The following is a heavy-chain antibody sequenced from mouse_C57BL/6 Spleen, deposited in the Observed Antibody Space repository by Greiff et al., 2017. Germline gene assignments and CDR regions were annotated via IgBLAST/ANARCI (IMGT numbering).Heavy chain of an antibody. CDR3: ARGGLGQTYYFDY. CDR1: GFTFSSYA. V-gene: IGHV5-4*03. J-gene: IGHJ2*01. D-gene: IGHD4-1*01. Sequence: EVMLVESGGGLVKPGGSLKLSCAASGFTFSSYAMSWVRQTPEKRLEWVATISDGGSYTYYPDNVKGRFTISRDNAKNNLYLQMSHLKSEDTAMYYCARGGLGQTYYFDYWGQGTTLTVSS. CDR2: ISDGGSYT.